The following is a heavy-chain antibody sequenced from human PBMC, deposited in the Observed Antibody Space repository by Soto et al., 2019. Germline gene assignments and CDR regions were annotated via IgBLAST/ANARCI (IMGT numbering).Heavy chain of an antibody. Sequence: GGSLRLSCAASGFTFSSYAMHWVRQAPGKGLEWVAVISYDGSNKYYADSVKGRFTISRDNSKNTLYLQMNSLRAEDTAVYYCARSASVPSRTGMDVWGQGTTVTVSS. CDR1: GFTFSSYA. CDR3: ARSASVPSRTGMDV. J-gene: IGHJ6*02. CDR2: ISYDGSNK. V-gene: IGHV3-30-3*01.